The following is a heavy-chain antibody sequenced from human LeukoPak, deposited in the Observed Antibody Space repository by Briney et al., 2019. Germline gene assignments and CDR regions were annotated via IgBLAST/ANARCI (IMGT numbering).Heavy chain of an antibody. V-gene: IGHV3-23*01. Sequence: PGGSLRLSCATSGFTFNNNAMSWVRQAPGKGLEWVSAINGGGDATEYADSVKGRFTISRDNSKNTLYLQMNSLRPDDTAVYYCARCTASCYANAFDVWGQGTLLTVCS. D-gene: IGHD2-2*01. J-gene: IGHJ3*01. CDR1: GFTFNNNA. CDR2: INGGGDAT. CDR3: ARCTASCYANAFDV.